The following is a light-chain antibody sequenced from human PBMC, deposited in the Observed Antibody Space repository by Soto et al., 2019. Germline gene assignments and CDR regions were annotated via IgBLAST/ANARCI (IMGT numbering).Light chain of an antibody. J-gene: IGKJ2*02. CDR1: QSISSW. V-gene: IGKV1-5*03. CDR2: KAS. Sequence: DIQMTQSPSTLSASVGDRVTITCRASQSISSWLAWYQQKPGKAPKLLIYKASSLESGVASRFSVSGSGTEFTLTISSLQPDDFATYYCQQYNSYSPWTFGQGTKLEIK. CDR3: QQYNSYSPWT.